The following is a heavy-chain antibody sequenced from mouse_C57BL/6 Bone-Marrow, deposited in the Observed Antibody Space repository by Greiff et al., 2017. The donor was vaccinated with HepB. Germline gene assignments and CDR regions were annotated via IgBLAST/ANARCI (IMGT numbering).Heavy chain of an antibody. V-gene: IGHV5-9-1*02. J-gene: IGHJ2*01. Sequence: EVKLMESGEGLVKPGGSLKLSCAASGFTFSSYAMSWVRQTPEKRLEWVAYISSGGDYIYYADTVKGRFTISRDNARNTLYLQMSSLKSEDTAMYYWTRGGDYDVNYFDYWGQGTTLTVSS. CDR2: ISSGGDYI. D-gene: IGHD2-4*01. CDR1: GFTFSSYA. CDR3: TRGGDYDVNYFDY.